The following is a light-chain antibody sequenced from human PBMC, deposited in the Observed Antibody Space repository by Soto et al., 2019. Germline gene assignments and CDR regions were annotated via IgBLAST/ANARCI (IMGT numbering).Light chain of an antibody. Sequence: EIVLTQSPGTLSLSPGERGTLSCRAAQHISRNYVAWYQQRPGQGPRLLIYGASSRATGIPDRFSGSGSGTDFTLSIRRLEPEDFAMYYCQHYGSSSITFGQGTRM. CDR3: QHYGSSSIT. CDR1: QHISRNY. V-gene: IGKV3-20*01. J-gene: IGKJ5*01. CDR2: GAS.